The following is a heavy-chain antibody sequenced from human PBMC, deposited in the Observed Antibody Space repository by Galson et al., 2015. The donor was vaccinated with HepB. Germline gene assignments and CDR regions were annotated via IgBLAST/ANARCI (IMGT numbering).Heavy chain of an antibody. V-gene: IGHV3-66*01. J-gene: IGHJ4*02. CDR3: ARDGYDKGHTGDN. Sequence: SLRLYCAVSGFTVSSDYMSWVRQAPGKGLEWVSVIYSGGSTYYTDSVKGRFTISRDNSKNTLYLQMNSLRAEDTAVYYCARDGYDKGHTGDNWGQGTLVTVSS. CDR1: GFTVSSDY. D-gene: IGHD3-22*01. CDR2: IYSGGST.